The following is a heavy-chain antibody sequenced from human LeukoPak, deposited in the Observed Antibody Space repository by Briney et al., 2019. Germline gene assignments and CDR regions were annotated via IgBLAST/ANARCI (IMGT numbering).Heavy chain of an antibody. V-gene: IGHV3-11*01. Sequence: GGSLRLSCAASGFTFSDYYMSWIRQAPGKGLEWVSYISSSGSTIYYADSVKGRFTISRDNAKNSLYLQMNSLRAEDTAVYYCTRPTYCGGDCYSISVWFDPWGQGTLVTVSS. J-gene: IGHJ5*02. D-gene: IGHD2-21*02. CDR3: TRPTYCGGDCYSISVWFDP. CDR2: ISSSGSTI. CDR1: GFTFSDYY.